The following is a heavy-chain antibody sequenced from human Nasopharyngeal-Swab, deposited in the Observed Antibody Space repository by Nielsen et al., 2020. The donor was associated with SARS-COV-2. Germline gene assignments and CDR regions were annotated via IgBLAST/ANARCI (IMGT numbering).Heavy chain of an antibody. CDR3: ARGLLWFGELLGYYYYYGMDV. CDR2: ISSSGSTI. V-gene: IGHV3-11*04. CDR1: GFTFSDYY. Sequence: GESLKISCAASGFTFSDYYMSWIRQAPGKGLEWVSYISSSGSTIYYADSVKGRFTISRDNAKNSLYLQMNSLRAEDTAVYYCARGLLWFGELLGYYYYYGMDVWGQGTTVTVYS. J-gene: IGHJ6*02. D-gene: IGHD3-10*01.